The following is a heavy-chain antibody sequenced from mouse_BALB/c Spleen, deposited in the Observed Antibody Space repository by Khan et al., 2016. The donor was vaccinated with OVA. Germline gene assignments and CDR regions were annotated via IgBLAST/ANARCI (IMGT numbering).Heavy chain of an antibody. V-gene: IGHV3-2*02. D-gene: IGHD2-3*01. CDR2: INYSGST. CDR3: ARDGSRYNYAMDY. CDR1: GYSITSDYA. Sequence: EVQLQESGPGLVNPSQSLSLTCTVTGYSITSDYAWNWIRQFPGNKLEWMGYINYSGSTNYNPALKSRLSITRDTSKNQFFLQLNSVTTEDTATYYCARDGSRYNYAMDYWGQGPSVTVSS. J-gene: IGHJ4*01.